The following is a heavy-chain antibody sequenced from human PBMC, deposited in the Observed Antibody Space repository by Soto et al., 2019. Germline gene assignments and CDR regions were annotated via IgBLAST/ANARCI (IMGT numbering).Heavy chain of an antibody. CDR2: IYHNATT. D-gene: IGHD3-16*01. V-gene: IGHV4-30-2*03. CDR3: ARELMVTTSYGGKF. CDR1: GGSISSGGYS. Sequence: SETLSLTCAVSGGSISSGGYSWSWIRQPPGKGLEWIATIYHNATTHYNPSLKSRVTISVDTSKNQFSLKVTSVTAADTAVYYCARELMVTTSYGGKFWGQGTLVTVSS. J-gene: IGHJ4*02.